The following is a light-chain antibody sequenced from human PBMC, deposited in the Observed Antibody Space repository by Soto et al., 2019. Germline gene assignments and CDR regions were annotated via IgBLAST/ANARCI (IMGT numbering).Light chain of an antibody. Sequence: EILFAQCPGTLSLSPGERATLSWRASQTISSSYLAWYQQKPGQAPRLLIYAASTRATDIPDRFSGSGCGTDLTRTICRLEPEDFAVYYCQLYGNSPPGVTFGPGTQVEIK. V-gene: IGKV3-20*01. CDR3: QLYGNSPPGVT. J-gene: IGKJ3*01. CDR2: AAS. CDR1: QTISSSY.